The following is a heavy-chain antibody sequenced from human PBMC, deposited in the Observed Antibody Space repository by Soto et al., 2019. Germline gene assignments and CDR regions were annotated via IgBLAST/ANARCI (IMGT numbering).Heavy chain of an antibody. J-gene: IGHJ6*02. D-gene: IGHD6-13*01. CDR2: IYYSGST. CDR1: GGSISSSSYY. V-gene: IGHV4-39*01. Sequence: SETLSLTCTVSGGSISSSSYYWGWIRQPPGKGLEWIGSIYYSGSTYYNPSLKSRVTISVDTSKNQFSLKLSSVTAADTAVYYCARLGIAAAGKGPYYYYGMDVWGQGTTVTVSS. CDR3: ARLGIAAAGKGPYYYYGMDV.